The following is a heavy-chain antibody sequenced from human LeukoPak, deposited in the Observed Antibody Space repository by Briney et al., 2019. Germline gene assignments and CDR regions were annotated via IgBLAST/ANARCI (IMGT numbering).Heavy chain of an antibody. CDR2: SRNKVNGYTT. CDR3: ARSRYGSVRYFDN. D-gene: IGHD6-19*01. J-gene: IGHJ4*02. Sequence: GGSLRLSCAASGITLSDHYMDWVRQVPGKGLEWVVRSRNKVNGYTTEYPASVKGRFTISRDDSNNSLYLQMNSLKTEDTAVYFCARSRYGSVRYFDNWGQGTLVTVSS. V-gene: IGHV3-72*01. CDR1: GITLSDHY.